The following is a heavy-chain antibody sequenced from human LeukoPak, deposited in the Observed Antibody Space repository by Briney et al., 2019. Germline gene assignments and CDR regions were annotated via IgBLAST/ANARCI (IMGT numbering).Heavy chain of an antibody. CDR3: AKEGSVAAADYYFDY. CDR2: ISYDGRNK. V-gene: IGHV3-30*18. J-gene: IGHJ4*02. Sequence: GGSLRLSCAVSGFTFSNYGMHWVRQAPGKGLEWVAVISYDGRNKYHADSVTGRFTISRDNSKNTLYLQMNSLRAEDTAVYYCAKEGSVAAADYYFDYWGQGTLVTVSS. CDR1: GFTFSNYG. D-gene: IGHD6-13*01.